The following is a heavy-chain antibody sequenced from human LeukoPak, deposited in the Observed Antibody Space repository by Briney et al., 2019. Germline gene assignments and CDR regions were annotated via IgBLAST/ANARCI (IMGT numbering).Heavy chain of an antibody. D-gene: IGHD3-22*01. CDR2: IGGGGTNT. J-gene: IGHJ4*02. CDR3: AKDARGYHRPIDH. Sequence: GGSLRLSCAASGFTFTDFAMNWVRQAPGKGVEWVSGIGGGGTNTDYADSVKGRFTTSRDNSKNTLTLQMSSLRADDTAVYFCAKDARGYHRPIDHWGQGILVTVSS. CDR1: GFTFTDFA. V-gene: IGHV3-23*01.